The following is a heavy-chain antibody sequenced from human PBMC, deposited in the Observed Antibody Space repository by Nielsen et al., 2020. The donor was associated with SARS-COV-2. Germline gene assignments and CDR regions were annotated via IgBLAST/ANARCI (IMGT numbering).Heavy chain of an antibody. J-gene: IGHJ5*02. V-gene: IGHV4-39*01. Sequence: SETLSLTCTVSGGSISSSSYYWGWIRQPPGKGLEWIGSIYYSGSTYYNPSLKSRVTISVDTSKNQFSLKLSSVTAADTAVYYCARHRIYCSGGSCYSFWFDPWGQGTLVPSPQ. D-gene: IGHD2-15*01. CDR1: GGSISSSSYY. CDR2: IYYSGST. CDR3: ARHRIYCSGGSCYSFWFDP.